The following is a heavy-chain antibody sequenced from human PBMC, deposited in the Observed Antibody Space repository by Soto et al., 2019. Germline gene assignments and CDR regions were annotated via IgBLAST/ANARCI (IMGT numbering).Heavy chain of an antibody. J-gene: IGHJ4*02. Sequence: TQCLSYTVSDGSSIGYGGSWIRQTPGKGLEWIGYIYYSGSTNYNPSLKSRVTISVDTSKNQFSLKLSSVTAADTAVYYCARERLEAPPYFDYWGQRTLVPVSS. CDR2: IYYSGST. D-gene: IGHD3-3*01. CDR3: ARERLEAPPYFDY. CDR1: DGSSIGYG. V-gene: IGHV4-59*01.